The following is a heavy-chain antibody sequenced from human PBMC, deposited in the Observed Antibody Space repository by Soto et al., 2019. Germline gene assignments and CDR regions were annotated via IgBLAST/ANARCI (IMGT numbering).Heavy chain of an antibody. CDR2: IYSGGST. CDR3: ARLLGTNSGYDKWDY. D-gene: IGHD5-12*01. J-gene: IGHJ4*02. CDR1: GFTVSSNY. V-gene: IGHV3-66*01. Sequence: GGSLRLSCAASGFTVSSNYMSWVRQAPGKGLEWVSVIYSGGSTYYADSVKGRFTISRDNSKNTLYLQMNSLRAEDTAVYYCARLLGTNSGYDKWDYWGQGTLVTVSS.